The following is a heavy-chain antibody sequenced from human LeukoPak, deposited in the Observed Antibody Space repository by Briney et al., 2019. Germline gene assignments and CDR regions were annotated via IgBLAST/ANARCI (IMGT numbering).Heavy chain of an antibody. D-gene: IGHD2-15*01. Sequence: GGSLRLSCAASGFTFSSYWMHWVRQAPGKGLVWVSHIKTDGSSTNYAESVKGRFTISRDNAKNTVYLQMNSLRAEDTAVYYCARVSSWHFDYWGQGTLVTVSS. J-gene: IGHJ4*02. CDR2: IKTDGSST. CDR1: GFTFSSYW. CDR3: ARVSSWHFDY. V-gene: IGHV3-74*01.